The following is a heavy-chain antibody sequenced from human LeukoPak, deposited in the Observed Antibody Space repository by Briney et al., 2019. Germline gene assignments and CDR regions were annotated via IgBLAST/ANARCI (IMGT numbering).Heavy chain of an antibody. D-gene: IGHD3-22*01. J-gene: IGHJ4*02. CDR1: GFTVSSNY. Sequence: GGSLRLSCAASGFTVSSNYMSWVRQAPGKGLEWVSVIYSGGSTYYADSVKGRFTISRDNSKNTLYLQMNSLRAEDTAVYYCATETYYYDSSGYYSLFDYWGQGTLVTVSP. CDR2: IYSGGST. V-gene: IGHV3-66*01. CDR3: ATETYYYDSSGYYSLFDY.